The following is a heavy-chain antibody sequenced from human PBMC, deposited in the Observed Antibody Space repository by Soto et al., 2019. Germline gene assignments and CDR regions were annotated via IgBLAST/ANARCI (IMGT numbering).Heavy chain of an antibody. J-gene: IGHJ3*02. D-gene: IGHD5-18*01. V-gene: IGHV1-69*02. CDR1: GGTFSSYT. CDR2: IIPILGIA. Sequence: QVQLVQSGAEVKKPGSSVKVSCKASGGTFSSYTISWVRQAPGQGLEWRGRIIPILGIANYAKKFQGRVTITADKSTSADYMELSSLRSEDTAVYYGERAPGDSYGTGDIWGQGTMVTVSS. CDR3: ERAPGDSYGTGDI.